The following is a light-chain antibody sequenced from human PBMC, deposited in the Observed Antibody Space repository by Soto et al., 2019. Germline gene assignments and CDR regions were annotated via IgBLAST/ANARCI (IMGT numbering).Light chain of an antibody. V-gene: IGKV3D-15*01. CDR2: GAY. CDR3: QQYHYWPLT. CDR1: ESVGTH. J-gene: IGKJ3*01. Sequence: EIVMTQSPATLSVSPGEGATLSCRASESVGTHLAWYQQKPGQAPRLLVYGAYTRATGIPARFSGGGSGAEFTLTITSLQSEDFAIYYCQQYHYWPLTFGPGTIVDIK.